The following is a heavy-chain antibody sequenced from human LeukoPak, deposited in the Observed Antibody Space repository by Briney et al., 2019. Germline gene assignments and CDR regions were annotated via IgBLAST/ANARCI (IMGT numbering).Heavy chain of an antibody. Sequence: SETLSLTCTVSGGSVSSGSYYWSWIRQPPGKGLEWIGYIYYSGSTNYNPSLKSRVTISVDTSKNQFSLMLSSVTAADTAVYYCARTSGSYYIDYWGQGTLVTVSS. CDR1: GGSVSSGSYY. V-gene: IGHV4-61*01. CDR2: IYYSGST. J-gene: IGHJ4*02. CDR3: ARTSGSYYIDY. D-gene: IGHD3-10*01.